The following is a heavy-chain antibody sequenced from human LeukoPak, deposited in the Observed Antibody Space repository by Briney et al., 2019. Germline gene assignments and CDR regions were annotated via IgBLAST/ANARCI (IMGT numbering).Heavy chain of an antibody. D-gene: IGHD3-3*01. V-gene: IGHV4-59*01. CDR3: AGRITIFGVVRDY. CDR2: IYYSGST. Sequence: PSETLSLTCTVSGGSISSYYWSWIRQPPGKGLGWIGYIYYSGSTNYNPSLKSRVTISVDTSKNQFSLKLSSVTAADTAVYYCAGRITIFGVVRDYWGQGTLVTVSS. CDR1: GGSISSYY. J-gene: IGHJ4*02.